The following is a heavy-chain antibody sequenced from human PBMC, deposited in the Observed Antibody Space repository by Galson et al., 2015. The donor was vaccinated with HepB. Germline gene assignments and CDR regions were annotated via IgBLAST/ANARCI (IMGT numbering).Heavy chain of an antibody. CDR3: AKRSGALWFPAQIPPWFDP. V-gene: IGHV3-23*01. J-gene: IGHJ5*02. CDR1: GFTFSSYA. Sequence: SLRLSCAASGFTFSSYAMSWVRQAPGKGLEWVSAISGSGGSTYYADSVKGRFTISRDNSKNTLYLQMNSLRAEDTAVYYCAKRSGALWFPAQIPPWFDPWGQGTLVTVPS. CDR2: ISGSGGST. D-gene: IGHD3-10*01.